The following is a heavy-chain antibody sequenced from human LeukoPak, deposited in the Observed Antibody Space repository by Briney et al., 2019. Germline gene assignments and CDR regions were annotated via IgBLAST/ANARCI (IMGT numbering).Heavy chain of an antibody. Sequence: PSETLSLTCTVSGGSISSSPYYWAWIRQPPGRGLEWIGSIYYRGNTYHNPSLKSQVTISVDPSKNQFSLSVISVTAADTAVYFCARPTTGPATQGYDSWGQGILVTVAS. D-gene: IGHD1-1*01. CDR2: IYYRGNT. CDR1: GGSISSSPYY. CDR3: ARPTTGPATQGYDS. J-gene: IGHJ4*02. V-gene: IGHV4-39*01.